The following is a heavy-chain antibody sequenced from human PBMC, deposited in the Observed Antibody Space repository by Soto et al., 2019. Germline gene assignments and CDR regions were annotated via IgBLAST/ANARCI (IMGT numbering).Heavy chain of an antibody. J-gene: IGHJ5*02. D-gene: IGHD3-10*01. CDR2: INHSAST. CDR1: GGSFSGYS. V-gene: IGHV4-34*01. Sequence: SETLSLTCAAYGGSFSGYSWTWIRQPPGKGLEWIGDINHSASTNYNPSLKSRVIISVDMSKSQFSLKLSSVTAADTAVYYCARSGGKAAKYNWFDPWGQGTLVTVYS. CDR3: ARSGGKAAKYNWFDP.